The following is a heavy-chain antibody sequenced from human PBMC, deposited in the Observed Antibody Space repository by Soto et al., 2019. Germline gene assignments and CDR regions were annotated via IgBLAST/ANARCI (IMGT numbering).Heavy chain of an antibody. Sequence: GGSLRLSCAASGFTFSSYSMNWVRQAPGKGLEWVSSISSSSSYIYYADSVKGRFTISRDNAKNSLYLQMNSLRAEDTAVYYCARDPDSYSYYYYYYMDVWGKGTTVTVSS. CDR1: GFTFSSYS. CDR2: ISSSSSYI. CDR3: ARDPDSYSYYYYYYMDV. J-gene: IGHJ6*03. D-gene: IGHD2-15*01. V-gene: IGHV3-21*01.